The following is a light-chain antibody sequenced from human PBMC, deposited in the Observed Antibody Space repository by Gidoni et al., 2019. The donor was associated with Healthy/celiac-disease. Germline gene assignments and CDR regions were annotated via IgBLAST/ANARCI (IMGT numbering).Light chain of an antibody. V-gene: IGKV1-33*01. CDR3: QQYDNLQYT. J-gene: IGKJ2*01. Sequence: DIQMTQSPSSLSASVGDRVTITCPASQDISHYLNWYHQKPGKAPKLLIYDESNLETGVPSRFSGSGSGTDFTFTISTLQPEDIATYYCQQYDNLQYTFGQGTKLEIK. CDR2: DES. CDR1: QDISHY.